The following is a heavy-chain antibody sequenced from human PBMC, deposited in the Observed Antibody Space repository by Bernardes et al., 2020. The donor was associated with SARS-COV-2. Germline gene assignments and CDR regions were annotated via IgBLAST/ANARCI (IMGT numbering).Heavy chain of an antibody. CDR2: IYYPGSI. Sequence: SETLSLTCSVSRGSVSFGSNYWTWIRQPTGKGLEWIGYIYYPGSINYNPSLKSRVTISVDTSKNQFSLKLTSVTAADTAVYYCVRGTGFCSGGSCGWIDPWGQGTLV. V-gene: IGHV4-61*01. D-gene: IGHD2-15*01. J-gene: IGHJ5*02. CDR1: RGSVSFGSNY. CDR3: VRGTGFCSGGSCGWIDP.